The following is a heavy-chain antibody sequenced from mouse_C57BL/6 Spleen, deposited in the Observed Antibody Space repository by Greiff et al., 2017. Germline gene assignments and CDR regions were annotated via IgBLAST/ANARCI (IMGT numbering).Heavy chain of an antibody. D-gene: IGHD2-3*01. V-gene: IGHV1-7*01. J-gene: IGHJ1*03. CDR3: ARICDGYYWYFDV. CDR1: GYTFTSYW. Sequence: QVQLQQSGAELAKPGASVKLSCKASGYTFTSYWMHWVKQRPGQGLEWIGYCNPSSGYTKYNQKLKDKATLTTDKATSTAYMQLSILTYEDSAVYYCARICDGYYWYFDVWGTGTTVTVSS. CDR2: CNPSSGYT.